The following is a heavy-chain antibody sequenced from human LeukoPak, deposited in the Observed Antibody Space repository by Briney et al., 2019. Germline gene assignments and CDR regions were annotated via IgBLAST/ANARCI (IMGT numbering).Heavy chain of an antibody. J-gene: IGHJ6*03. CDR1: GGTFSSYA. V-gene: IGHV1-69*13. CDR2: IIPIFGTA. D-gene: IGHD6-13*01. Sequence: GASVKVSCKASGGTFSSYAISWVRQAPGQGLEWMGGIIPIFGTANYAQKFQGRVTITADESTSTAYMELSSLRSEDTAVYYCARADSSSWSGGLLYYYMDVWGKGTTVTVSS. CDR3: ARADSSSWSGGLLYYYMDV.